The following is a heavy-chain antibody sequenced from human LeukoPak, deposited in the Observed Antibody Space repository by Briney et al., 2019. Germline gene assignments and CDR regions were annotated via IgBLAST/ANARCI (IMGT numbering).Heavy chain of an antibody. V-gene: IGHV4-34*01. CDR2: INHSGGA. CDR3: ARVPLRFLEPFDY. D-gene: IGHD3-3*01. Sequence: SETLSLTCAFYGGSFIGYYWSWIRQPPGKGLEWIGEINHSGGANYNPSLKSQVTISADTYKSQFSLKLGSVTAPDTAVYYCARVPLRFLEPFDYWGKGTLVTVSS. J-gene: IGHJ4*02. CDR1: GGSFIGYY.